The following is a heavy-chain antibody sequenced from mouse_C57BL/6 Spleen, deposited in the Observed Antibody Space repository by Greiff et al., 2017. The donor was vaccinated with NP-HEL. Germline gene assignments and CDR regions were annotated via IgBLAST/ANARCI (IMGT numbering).Heavy chain of an antibody. D-gene: IGHD4-1*01. Sequence: LVESGAELARPGASVKMSCKASGYTFTSYTMHWVKQRPGQGLEWIGYINPSSGYTKYNQKFKDKATLTADKSSSTAYMQLSSLASEDSAVDYCARSGTGLDDWGQGTTLTVSS. CDR2: INPSSGYT. J-gene: IGHJ2*01. V-gene: IGHV1-4*01. CDR1: GYTFTSYT. CDR3: ARSGTGLDD.